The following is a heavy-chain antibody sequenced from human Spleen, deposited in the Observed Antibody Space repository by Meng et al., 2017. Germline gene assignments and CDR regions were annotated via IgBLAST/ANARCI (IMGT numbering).Heavy chain of an antibody. J-gene: IGHJ6*02. CDR1: GFTFSSYE. Sequence: GGSLRLSCAASGFTFSSYEMNWVRQAPGKGLEWVSYISSSGSTIYYADSVKGRFTISRDNAKNSLYLQMNSPRAEDTAVYYCARAYSNPPYPPYGMDVWGQGTTVTVSS. CDR3: ARAYSNPPYPPYGMDV. D-gene: IGHD6-13*01. V-gene: IGHV3-48*03. CDR2: ISSSGSTI.